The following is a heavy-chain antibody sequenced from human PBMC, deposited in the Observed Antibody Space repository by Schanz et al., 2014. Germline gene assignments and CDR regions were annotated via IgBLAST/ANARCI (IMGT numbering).Heavy chain of an antibody. J-gene: IGHJ4*02. CDR1: GFTFSDYY. Sequence: EVQLLESGGGLVQPGGSLKLSCAASGFTFSDYYMSWIRQAPGKGLEWVSAISGSGGSTYYADSVKGRFTISRDNSKNTLYLQMNSLRAEDTAVYYCVRDSFFAFDYWGQGTLVTVSS. CDR3: VRDSFFAFDY. D-gene: IGHD3-3*01. CDR2: ISGSGGST. V-gene: IGHV3-23*01.